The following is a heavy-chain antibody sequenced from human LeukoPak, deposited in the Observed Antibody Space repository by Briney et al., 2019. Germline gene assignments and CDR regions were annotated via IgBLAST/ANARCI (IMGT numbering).Heavy chain of an antibody. D-gene: IGHD3-22*01. V-gene: IGHV4-59*08. CDR3: ARGKFSSGYSDY. J-gene: IGHJ4*02. CDR2: ISYSGST. Sequence: SETLSLTCTVSGDSITNYYWSWIRQPPGKGLEWIGYISYSGSTNYNPSLKSRVTISVDMSKNQFSLKLSSVTAADTAVYYCARGKFSSGYSDYWGQGTLVTVSS. CDR1: GDSITNYY.